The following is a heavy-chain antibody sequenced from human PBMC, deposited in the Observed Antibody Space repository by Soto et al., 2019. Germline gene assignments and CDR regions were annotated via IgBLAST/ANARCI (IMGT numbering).Heavy chain of an antibody. CDR3: ARGTVTSGRWFGP. Sequence: QVHLVQSGTEVKEPGASVKVSCKASASTFTGYTSNWLRQAPGQGLEWMGWISTFNGNTKYAGNFEGRVTMTTNTSTTTAYLELTSLTFDDTAVYFCARGTVTSGRWFGPWGQGTLVSVSS. V-gene: IGHV1-18*04. CDR2: ISTFNGNT. D-gene: IGHD4-17*01. CDR1: ASTFTGYT. J-gene: IGHJ5*02.